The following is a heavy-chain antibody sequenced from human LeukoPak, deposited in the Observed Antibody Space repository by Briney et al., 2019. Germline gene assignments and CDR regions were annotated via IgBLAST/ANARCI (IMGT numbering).Heavy chain of an antibody. CDR1: GYSFGSFG. Sequence: GASVKVSCTASGYSFGSFGINWVRQAPGQGLEWMGWISAYNGYASYAQKLQGRVTMTTDTATSTAYMDLRSLRSDDTAVYYCARGGYYGSGSFPDYWGQGTLVTVSS. V-gene: IGHV1-18*04. CDR3: ARGGYYGSGSFPDY. D-gene: IGHD3-10*01. J-gene: IGHJ4*02. CDR2: ISAYNGYA.